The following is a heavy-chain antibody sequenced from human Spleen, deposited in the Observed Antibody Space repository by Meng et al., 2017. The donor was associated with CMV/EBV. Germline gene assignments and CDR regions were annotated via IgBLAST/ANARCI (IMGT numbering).Heavy chain of an antibody. CDR1: GFTFSGSA. Sequence: GGSLRLSCAASGFTFSGSAMHWVRQASGKGLEWVGRIRSKANSYATAYAASVKGRFTISRDDSKNTAYLQMNSLKTEDTAVYYCTRFSVVPTAVPRDGMDVWGQGTTVTVSS. V-gene: IGHV3-73*01. D-gene: IGHD2-2*01. J-gene: IGHJ6*02. CDR3: TRFSVVPTAVPRDGMDV. CDR2: IRSKANSYAT.